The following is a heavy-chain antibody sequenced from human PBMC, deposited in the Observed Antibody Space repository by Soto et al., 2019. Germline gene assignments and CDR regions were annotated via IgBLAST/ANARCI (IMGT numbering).Heavy chain of an antibody. CDR2: ISYDGSNK. CDR3: AKDSSYDSSGYYSKGTDY. Sequence: GGSLRLSCAASGFTFSSFGMHWVRQAPGKGLEWVAVISYDGSNKYYADSVKGRFTISRDNSKNTLYLQMNSLRAEDTAVYYCAKDSSYDSSGYYSKGTDYWGQGTLVTVSS. CDR1: GFTFSSFG. D-gene: IGHD3-22*01. J-gene: IGHJ4*02. V-gene: IGHV3-30*18.